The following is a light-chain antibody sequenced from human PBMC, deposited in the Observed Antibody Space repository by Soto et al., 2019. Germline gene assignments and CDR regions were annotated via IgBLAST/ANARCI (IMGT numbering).Light chain of an antibody. CDR2: AAS. CDR1: QGIRND. CDR3: LQHNNYPPLT. Sequence: DIPMTQSPSSLSASVGDRVTITCRASQGIRNDLAWYQQKPGKAPKRLIYAASTLQSGVPSRFSGSGSGTEFTLTISSLQPEDFATYYCLQHNNYPPLTFGGGTKVEIK. V-gene: IGKV1-17*01. J-gene: IGKJ4*01.